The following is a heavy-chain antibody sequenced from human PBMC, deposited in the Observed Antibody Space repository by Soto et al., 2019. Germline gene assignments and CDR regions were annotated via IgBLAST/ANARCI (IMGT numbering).Heavy chain of an antibody. CDR1: GYTFTSYG. V-gene: IGHV1-18*01. D-gene: IGHD3-3*01. CDR2: ISAYNGNT. Sequence: ASVKVSCKASGYTFTSYGISWVRQAPGQGLEWMGWISAYNGNTNYAQKLQGRVTMTTDTSTSTAYMELRSLRSDDTAVYYCARDPAITIFGVVISNLDYWGQGILVTVSS. J-gene: IGHJ4*02. CDR3: ARDPAITIFGVVISNLDY.